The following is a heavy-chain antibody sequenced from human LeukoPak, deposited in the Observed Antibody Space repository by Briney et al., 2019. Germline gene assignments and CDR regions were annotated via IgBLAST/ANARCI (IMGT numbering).Heavy chain of an antibody. D-gene: IGHD4-17*01. V-gene: IGHV1-18*01. CDR3: ARDLSGYGDYVPLVDY. J-gene: IGHJ4*02. CDR1: GYTFTSYG. Sequence: ASVKVSCKASGYTFTSYGISWVRQAPGQGLEWMGWISAYNGNTNYAQKLQGRVTMTTDTSTSTAYMELRSLRSDDTAVYYCARDLSGYGDYVPLVDYWGQGTLVTVSS. CDR2: ISAYNGNT.